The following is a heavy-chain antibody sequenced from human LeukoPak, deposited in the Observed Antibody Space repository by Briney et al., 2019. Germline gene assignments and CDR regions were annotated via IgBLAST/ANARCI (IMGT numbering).Heavy chain of an antibody. Sequence: GGSLRLSCSASGFGFDDYGMGWVRQVPGKRLEWVSGVNWNGAGTGYADSVKGRFTITRDNAKNSLHLQMNRLRAEDTALYYCVRQIGFGDLFGQYYIDFWGQGTLVTVSS. D-gene: IGHD3-10*01. CDR3: VRQIGFGDLFGQYYIDF. CDR2: VNWNGAGT. CDR1: GFGFDDYG. J-gene: IGHJ4*02. V-gene: IGHV3-20*04.